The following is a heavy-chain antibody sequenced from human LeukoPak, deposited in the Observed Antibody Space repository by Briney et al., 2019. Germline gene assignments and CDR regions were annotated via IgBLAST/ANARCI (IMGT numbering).Heavy chain of an antibody. D-gene: IGHD3-9*01. Sequence: GGSLRLSCAASGFTLSEHYMDWVCQAPGKGLEWVGRIRNKANRYTTEYAASVKGRFTISRDDSKNSVYLQVNSLKTEDTAVYYCATSNYDILTGYRRDAFDIWGQGTVVTVSS. J-gene: IGHJ3*02. CDR3: ATSNYDILTGYRRDAFDI. CDR1: GFTLSEHY. V-gene: IGHV3-72*01. CDR2: IRNKANRYTT.